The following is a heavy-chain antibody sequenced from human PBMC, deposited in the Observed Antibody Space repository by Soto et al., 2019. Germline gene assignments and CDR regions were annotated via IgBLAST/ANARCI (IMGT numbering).Heavy chain of an antibody. CDR2: IYYSGFT. J-gene: IGHJ5*02. CDR1: GGSITSGGYY. Sequence: QVQLQESGPGLVKPSQTLSLTCTVSGGSITSGGYYWSWIRQHPGKGLEWIGYIYYSGFTYYNPSLKSRVNISGDTAKNQFSLKLGPGAAADTAVYFWARSGFPRGQGTPGTGSS. D-gene: IGHD1-26*01. V-gene: IGHV4-31*03. CDR3: ARSGFP.